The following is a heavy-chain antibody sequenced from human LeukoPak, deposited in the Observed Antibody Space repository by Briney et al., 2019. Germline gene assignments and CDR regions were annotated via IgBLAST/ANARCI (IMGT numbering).Heavy chain of an antibody. D-gene: IGHD6-6*01. CDR2: ISVRSNFI. V-gene: IGHV3-21*01. J-gene: IGHJ3*02. Sequence: GGTLRLSCTASGFTFNTYSMNWVRQAPGKGLEWVSSISVRSNFIYYEDSVKGRLTISRDNAKNSLYLQMSSLRPEDTAVYYCARDRLAARDAFDIWGQGTMVTVSS. CDR1: GFTFNTYS. CDR3: ARDRLAARDAFDI.